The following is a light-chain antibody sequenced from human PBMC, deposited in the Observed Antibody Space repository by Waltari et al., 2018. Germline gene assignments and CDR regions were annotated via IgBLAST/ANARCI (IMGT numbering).Light chain of an antibody. CDR1: SSDIGTYNY. V-gene: IGLV2-11*01. J-gene: IGLJ2*01. CDR2: DVN. Sequence: QAALTQPPSVSGSPGQSVTISCTGSSSDIGTYNYVPWYQQHPGKAPKLMIYDVNKRPSGVSDRFSGSKSGNTDSLTISGLQTEDEADYYCNSYAGSNTFLFGGGTRLTVL. CDR3: NSYAGSNTFL.